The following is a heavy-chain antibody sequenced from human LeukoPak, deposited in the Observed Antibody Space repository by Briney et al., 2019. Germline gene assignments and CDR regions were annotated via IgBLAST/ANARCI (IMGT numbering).Heavy chain of an antibody. CDR3: AKRGDQSHFDY. CDR2: ISVSGNT. CDR1: GFTFSSYA. V-gene: IGHV3-23*01. D-gene: IGHD4-17*01. J-gene: IGHJ4*02. Sequence: GGSLRLSCAASGFTFSSYAMRWVRQAPGKGLEWVSAISVSGNTYYADSVKGRFTISGDNSKNTLYLQMSSLRAEDTAVYYCAKRGDQSHFDYWGQGTLVTVSS.